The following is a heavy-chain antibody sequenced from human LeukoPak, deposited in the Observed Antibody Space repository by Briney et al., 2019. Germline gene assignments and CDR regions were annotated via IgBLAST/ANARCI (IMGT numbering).Heavy chain of an antibody. CDR3: AKGTVDTAMVYYYYYTDV. CDR2: ISGSGGST. D-gene: IGHD5-18*01. Sequence: GGSLRLSCAASGFTFSSYAMSWVRQAPGKGLEWVSAISGSGGSTYYADSVKGRFTISRDNSKNTLYLRMNSLRAEDTAVYYCAKGTVDTAMVYYYYYTDVWGKGTTVTVSS. CDR1: GFTFSSYA. J-gene: IGHJ6*03. V-gene: IGHV3-23*01.